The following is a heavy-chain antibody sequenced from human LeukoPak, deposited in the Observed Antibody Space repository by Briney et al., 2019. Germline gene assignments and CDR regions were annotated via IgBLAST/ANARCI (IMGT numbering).Heavy chain of an antibody. J-gene: IGHJ4*02. CDR3: AKGVSYDILTGYSD. CDR2: ISGSGGTT. Sequence: GGSLRLSCAASGFTFSSYAMTWVRQAPGKGLEWVSGISGSGGTTYYADSVKGRFTVSRDNSKNTLYLQMNSLRAEDTALYYCAKGVSYDILTGYSDWGQGTLVTVS. CDR1: GFTFSSYA. D-gene: IGHD3-9*01. V-gene: IGHV3-23*01.